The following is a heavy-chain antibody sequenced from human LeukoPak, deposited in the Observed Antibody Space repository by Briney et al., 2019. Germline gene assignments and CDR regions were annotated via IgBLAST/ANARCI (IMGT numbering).Heavy chain of an antibody. CDR3: ARTYDFWTLNGGMDV. CDR1: GGSISSGGYY. D-gene: IGHD3-3*01. Sequence: SETLSLTCTVSGGSISSGGYYWSWIRQHPGKGLEWIGCIYYSGSTYYNPSLKSRVTTSVDTSKNQFSLKLSSVTAADTAVYYCARTYDFWTLNGGMDVWGQGTTVTVSS. V-gene: IGHV4-31*03. CDR2: IYYSGST. J-gene: IGHJ6*02.